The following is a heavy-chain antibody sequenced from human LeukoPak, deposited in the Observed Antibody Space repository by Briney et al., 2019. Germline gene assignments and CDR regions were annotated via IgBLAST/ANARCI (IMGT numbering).Heavy chain of an antibody. CDR2: IHYSGSS. D-gene: IGHD2-15*01. CDR1: GDSVSSYY. CDR3: ARRKGCSGGSCYGDTFDY. V-gene: IGHV4-59*08. J-gene: IGHJ4*02. Sequence: SETLSLTCTVSGDSVSSYYWSWIRQPPGKGLEWIAYIHYSGSSYYNPLLKSRVTISVETSKNQFSLKLSSVTAADTAVYYCARRKGCSGGSCYGDTFDYWGQGTLVAVSS.